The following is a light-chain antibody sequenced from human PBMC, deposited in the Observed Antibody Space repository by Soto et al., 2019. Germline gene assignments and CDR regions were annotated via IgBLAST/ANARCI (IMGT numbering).Light chain of an antibody. Sequence: QSVLTQPPSASGSPGQSVAISCTGTSSDVGGYNYVSWYQQHPGKAPKLMINDVTNPPSGVPDRFSGSKYGNTASLTVSGIQAEDDADYYSASYAGNNVIFGGGNKLTVL. J-gene: IGLJ2*01. CDR3: ASYAGNNVI. V-gene: IGLV2-8*01. CDR1: SSDVGGYNY. CDR2: DVT.